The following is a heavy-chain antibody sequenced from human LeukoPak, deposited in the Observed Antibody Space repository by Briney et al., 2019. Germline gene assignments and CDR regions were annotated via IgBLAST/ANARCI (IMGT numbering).Heavy chain of an antibody. Sequence: SVKVSCKASGGTFSSYAISWVRQAPGQGLEWMGGIIPIFGTANYAQKFQGRVTITTDESTSTAYMELSSLRSEDTAVYYCARRRSPGSSFDYWGQGTLVTVSS. CDR3: ARRRSPGSSFDY. J-gene: IGHJ4*02. CDR2: IIPIFGTA. D-gene: IGHD6-6*01. V-gene: IGHV1-69*05. CDR1: GGTFSSYA.